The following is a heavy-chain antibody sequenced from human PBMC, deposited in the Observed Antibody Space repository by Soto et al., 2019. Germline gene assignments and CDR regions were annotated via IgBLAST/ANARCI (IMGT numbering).Heavy chain of an antibody. J-gene: IGHJ6*02. CDR3: ARDGYNYGRRYYYGMDV. CDR2: IIPIFGTA. V-gene: IGHV1-69*13. D-gene: IGHD5-12*01. Sequence: SVKVSCKASGGTFSSYAVSWVRQAPGQGLEWMGGIIPIFGTANYAQKFQGRVTITADESTSTAYMELSSLRSEDTAVYYCARDGYNYGRRYYYGMDVWGQGTTVTVSS. CDR1: GGTFSSYA.